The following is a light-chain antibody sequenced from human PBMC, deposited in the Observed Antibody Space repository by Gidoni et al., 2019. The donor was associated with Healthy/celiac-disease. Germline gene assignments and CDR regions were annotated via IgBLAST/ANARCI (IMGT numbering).Light chain of an antibody. J-gene: IGKJ1*01. CDR3: QQYSGGPPLT. V-gene: IGKV3-15*01. CDR1: QSVGSN. Sequence: IVMTQSPATLSVSPGERATLPCRASQSVGSNLAWYQHKPGQAPRLLISGASTRATGVPARFSGSGSGTEFTLTINGLQSEDFAVYYCQQYSGGPPLTFGQXTKVDLK. CDR2: GAS.